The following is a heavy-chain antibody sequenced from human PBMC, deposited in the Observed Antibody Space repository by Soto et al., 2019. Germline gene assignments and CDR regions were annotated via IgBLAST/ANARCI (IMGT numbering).Heavy chain of an antibody. CDR1: GGSISISNW. CDR2: IHHSGST. Sequence: QVQLQESGPGLVKPSETLSLTCAVSGGSISISNWGSWVRQTPGKGLEWIGQIHHSGSTNYSPSLTSRVTISVDKSKNQFSLKMNSVTAADTAVYYCARGGYYFYMDVWGKGTTVTVSS. D-gene: IGHD1-26*01. CDR3: ARGGYYFYMDV. V-gene: IGHV4-4*02. J-gene: IGHJ6*03.